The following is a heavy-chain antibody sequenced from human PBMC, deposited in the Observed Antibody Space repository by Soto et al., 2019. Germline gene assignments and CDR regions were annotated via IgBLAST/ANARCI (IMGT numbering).Heavy chain of an antibody. V-gene: IGHV3-72*01. CDR1: GFSVSDHF. D-gene: IGHD1-20*01. Sequence: EVQLVESGGGSVQPGGSLRLSCTASGFSVSDHFMDWVRQTPGKGLEWVGQIRTRASGDTTAYAASLKGRFTVSRDESSDSLDLQMNSLKTADAGVDYCASSTTELLTDWGQGTLVAVAS. J-gene: IGHJ4*02. CDR2: IRTRASGDTT. CDR3: ASSTTELLTD.